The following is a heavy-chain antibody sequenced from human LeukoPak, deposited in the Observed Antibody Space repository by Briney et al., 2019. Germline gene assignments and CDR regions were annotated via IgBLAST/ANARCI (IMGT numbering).Heavy chain of an antibody. J-gene: IGHJ4*02. CDR1: GITVSSNH. Sequence: GGSLRLSCTASGITVSSNHMSWVRQAPGKGLEWVSVIDVDGGTYYADTVKARFTIYRDNAKDTLYLQMNSLGPEDTAVYYCARGNGAFDYWGQGTLVTVSS. D-gene: IGHD2-8*01. V-gene: IGHV3-66*01. CDR3: ARGNGAFDY. CDR2: IDVDGGT.